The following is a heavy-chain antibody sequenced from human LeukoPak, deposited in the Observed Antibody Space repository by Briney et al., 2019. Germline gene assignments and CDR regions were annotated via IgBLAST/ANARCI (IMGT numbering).Heavy chain of an antibody. Sequence: ASVKVSCKASGYTFTNYYIHWARQVPGQGLEWMGIINPSAGSASYAQKFRGRVTMTRDTSTSTVFMELSSLRSEDTAVYYCARREGSALFDPWGQGTLVTVSS. CDR2: INPSAGSA. CDR1: GYTFTNYY. J-gene: IGHJ5*02. D-gene: IGHD5-24*01. V-gene: IGHV1-46*01. CDR3: ARREGSALFDP.